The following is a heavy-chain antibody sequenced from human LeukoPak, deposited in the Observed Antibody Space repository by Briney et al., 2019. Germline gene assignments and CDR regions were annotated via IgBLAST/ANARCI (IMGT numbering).Heavy chain of an antibody. CDR2: INPNSGGT. Sequence: ASVKASCKASGYTFTGYYMHWVRQAPGQGLEWMGWINPNSGGTNYAQKFQGRVTMTRDTSISTAYMELSRLRSDDTAVYYCARDTAAADPYYFDYWGQGTLVTVSS. CDR3: ARDTAAADPYYFDY. D-gene: IGHD6-13*01. J-gene: IGHJ4*02. CDR1: GYTFTGYY. V-gene: IGHV1-2*02.